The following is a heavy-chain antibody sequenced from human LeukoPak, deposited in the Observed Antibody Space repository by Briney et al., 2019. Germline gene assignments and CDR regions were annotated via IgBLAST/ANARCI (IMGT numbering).Heavy chain of an antibody. J-gene: IGHJ4*02. CDR2: IYYSGST. D-gene: IGHD5-18*01. CDR1: GGSISSYY. Sequence: SETLSPTCTVSGGSISSYYWSWIRQPPGKGLEWIGYIYYSGSTNYNPSLKSRVTISVDTSKNQFSLKLSSVTAADTAVYYCARVSGYSYFDYWGQGTLVTVSS. V-gene: IGHV4-59*01. CDR3: ARVSGYSYFDY.